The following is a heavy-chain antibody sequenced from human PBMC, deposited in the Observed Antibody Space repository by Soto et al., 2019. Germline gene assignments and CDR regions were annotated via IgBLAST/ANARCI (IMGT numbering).Heavy chain of an antibody. J-gene: IGHJ3*02. CDR1: GYTYPSYW. Sequence: EVQLVQSGAEVKKPGESLKISCKGFGYTYPSYWIGWVRQMPGKGLEWLGIIYPEDSDTRYSPSFQDQVTISADKTISTAYCQWSTLKASDTAMYYCASRILRWYVRDAFDIWGQGTMVTVSS. CDR3: ASRILRWYVRDAFDI. V-gene: IGHV5-51*03. CDR2: IYPEDSDT. D-gene: IGHD3-10*01.